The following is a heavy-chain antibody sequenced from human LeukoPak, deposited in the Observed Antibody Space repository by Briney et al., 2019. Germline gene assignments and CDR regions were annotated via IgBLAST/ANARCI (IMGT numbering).Heavy chain of an antibody. D-gene: IGHD3-10*01. V-gene: IGHV3-21*01. J-gene: IGHJ4*02. Sequence: GGSLRLSCAASGFTFSSYSMNWVRQAPGKGLEWVSSISSSSSYIYYADSVKGRFTISRDNAKNSLYLQMNSLRAEDTAVYYCARDYYGSGSYYQPSYFDYWGQGTLATVSS. CDR3: ARDYYGSGSYYQPSYFDY. CDR1: GFTFSSYS. CDR2: ISSSSSYI.